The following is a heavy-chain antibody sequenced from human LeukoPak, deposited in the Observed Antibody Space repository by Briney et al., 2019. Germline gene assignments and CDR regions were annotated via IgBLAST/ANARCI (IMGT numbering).Heavy chain of an antibody. V-gene: IGHV3-53*01. Sequence: GGSLRLSCAASGFPLSSYTMNWVRQAPGKGLEWVSVIYSGGSTYYADSVKGRFTISRDNSKNTLYLQMNSLRAEDTAVYYCARGRWLEAFDIWGQGTMVTVSS. D-gene: IGHD5-24*01. CDR1: GFPLSSYT. CDR2: IYSGGST. J-gene: IGHJ3*02. CDR3: ARGRWLEAFDI.